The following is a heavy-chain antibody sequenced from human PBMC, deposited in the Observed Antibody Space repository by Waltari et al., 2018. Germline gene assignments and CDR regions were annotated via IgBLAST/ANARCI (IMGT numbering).Heavy chain of an antibody. CDR2: INTNTGNP. J-gene: IGHJ4*02. CDR1: GYSISSGY. CDR3: ARELAAADY. V-gene: IGHV7-4-1*02. Sequence: QVQLQESGPGLVKPSETLSLTCAVSGYSISSGYYWGWIRQPPGKGLEWMGWINTNTGNPTYAQGFTGRFVFSLDTSVSTAYLQISSLKAEDTAVYYCARELAAADYWGQGTLVTVSS. D-gene: IGHD6-13*01.